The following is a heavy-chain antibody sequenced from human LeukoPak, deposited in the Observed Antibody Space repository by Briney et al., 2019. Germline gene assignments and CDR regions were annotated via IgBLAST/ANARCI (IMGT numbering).Heavy chain of an antibody. CDR3: ARGTEREVITMVRGVIILRDNWFDP. J-gene: IGHJ5*02. CDR2: INPNSGGT. D-gene: IGHD3-10*01. CDR1: GYTFTGYY. V-gene: IGHV1-2*02. Sequence: AASVKVSCKASGYTFTGYYMHWVRQAPGQGLEWMGWINPNSGGTNYAQKFQGRVTMTRDTSISTAYMELSRLRSDDTAVYYCARGTEREVITMVRGVIILRDNWFDPWGQGTLVTVSP.